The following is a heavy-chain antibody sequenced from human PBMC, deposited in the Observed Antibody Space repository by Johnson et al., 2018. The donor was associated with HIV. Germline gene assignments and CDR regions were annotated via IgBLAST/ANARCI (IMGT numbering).Heavy chain of an antibody. V-gene: IGHV3-33*06. Sequence: QVQLVESGGGVVQPGRSLRLSCAASGFSFNNYGMHWVRQAPGKGLEWVAVIWYDGSNKFYLDSVKGRFTISRDNSKNTMYLQMTSLRAEDAAVYYCVKDVGDGYNRLGVFDFWGQGTMVTVSS. J-gene: IGHJ3*01. CDR2: IWYDGSNK. CDR3: VKDVGDGYNRLGVFDF. CDR1: GFSFNNYG. D-gene: IGHD5-24*01.